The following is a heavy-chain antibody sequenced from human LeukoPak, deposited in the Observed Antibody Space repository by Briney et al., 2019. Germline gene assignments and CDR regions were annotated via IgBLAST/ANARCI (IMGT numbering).Heavy chain of an antibody. J-gene: IGHJ3*02. CDR3: ARLGSRSYAFDI. V-gene: IGHV1-69*05. Sequence: SVKVSRKASGGTFSSYAISWVRQAPGQGLEWMGGIIPIFGTANYAQKFQGRVTITTDESTSTAYMELSSLRSEDTAVYYCARLGSRSYAFDIWGQGTMVTVSS. CDR1: GGTFSSYA. D-gene: IGHD3-10*01. CDR2: IIPIFGTA.